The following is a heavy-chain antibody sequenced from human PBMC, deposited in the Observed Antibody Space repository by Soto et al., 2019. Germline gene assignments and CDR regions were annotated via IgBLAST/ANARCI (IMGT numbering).Heavy chain of an antibody. V-gene: IGHV3-23*01. CDR1: GFTFGGNA. CDR3: AKTIGPDYGYSDWYFDL. CDR2: LSGSGVST. D-gene: IGHD4-17*01. J-gene: IGHJ2*01. Sequence: EVQLLESGGGLVQPGGSLRLSCAASGFTFGGNAMSWVRQAPGKGLEWVSGLSGSGVSTYYAASVRGRFTISRDNWKNPLFLQMNSLSAEDTVVYYCAKTIGPDYGYSDWYFDLWGRGTLVTVSS.